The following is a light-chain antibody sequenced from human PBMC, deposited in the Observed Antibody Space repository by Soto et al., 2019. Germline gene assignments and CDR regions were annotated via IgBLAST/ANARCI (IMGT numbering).Light chain of an antibody. CDR1: QHISEY. CDR3: QQYENFPLT. J-gene: IGKJ4*01. V-gene: IGKV1-33*01. Sequence: IRMTQSPSSLSASTGDRVTITCQASQHISEYLNWYQYKPGKAPKLLITDASNLKTGVPSRFSGSGSGTEYTFTINSLQPEDIATYYCQQYENFPLTFGGGTKVDIK. CDR2: DAS.